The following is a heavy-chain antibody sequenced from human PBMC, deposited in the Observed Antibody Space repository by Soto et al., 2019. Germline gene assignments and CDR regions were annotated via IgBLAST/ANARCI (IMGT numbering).Heavy chain of an antibody. D-gene: IGHD5-18*01. J-gene: IGHJ4*02. CDR2: IRSKAYGGTT. V-gene: IGHV3-49*04. CDR1: GFTFGDYA. Sequence: EVQLVESGGGLVQPGRSLRLSCTASGFTFGDYAMSWVRQAPGKGLEWVGFIRSKAYGGTTEYAASVKGRFTISRDDSKSIAYLQMNSLKTEDTAVYYCTRGSGYSYGLLDYWGQGTLVTVSS. CDR3: TRGSGYSYGLLDY.